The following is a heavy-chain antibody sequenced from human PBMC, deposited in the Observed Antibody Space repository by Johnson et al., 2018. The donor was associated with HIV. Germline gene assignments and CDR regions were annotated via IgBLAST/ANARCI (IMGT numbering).Heavy chain of an antibody. CDR3: ARPIARGASNI. CDR2: IKEDGSEK. J-gene: IGHJ3*02. CDR1: GFTVSRSY. D-gene: IGHD1-26*01. V-gene: IGHV3-7*05. Sequence: EVQLVESGGGLVQPGGSLRFSCAGSGFTVSRSYMSWVRQAPGKGLEWVANIKEDGSEKYYVDSVRGRFTISRDNAKNLLYLQMNSLRAEDTAVYYCARPIARGASNIWGQGTMVTVSS.